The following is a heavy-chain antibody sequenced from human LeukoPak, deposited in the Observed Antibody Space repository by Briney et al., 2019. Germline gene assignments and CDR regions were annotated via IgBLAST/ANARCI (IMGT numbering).Heavy chain of an antibody. Sequence: SETLSLTCAVSGYSISSGYYWGWIRPPPGKGLEWIGSIYDSGSTYYNPSLKRRVTISVDTSKNQFSLKLSSVTAADTAVYYCARMSGVVVAGTSWFDPWGQGTLVTVSS. CDR1: GYSISSGYY. CDR2: IYDSGST. CDR3: ARMSGVVVAGTSWFDP. V-gene: IGHV4-38-2*01. J-gene: IGHJ5*02. D-gene: IGHD6-19*01.